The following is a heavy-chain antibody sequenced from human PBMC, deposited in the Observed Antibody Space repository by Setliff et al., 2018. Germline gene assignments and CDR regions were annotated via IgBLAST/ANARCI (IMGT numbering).Heavy chain of an antibody. CDR1: GFTFSSYW. D-gene: IGHD3-3*01. CDR2: LNEDGSTT. V-gene: IGHV3-74*03. J-gene: IGHJ4*02. Sequence: GSLRLSCAASGFTFSSYWMHWVRQAPGKGLVWVSRLNEDGSTTTYADSVKGRFTISRDNAKNSLYLQMNSLRAEDTAVYYCARRHIGVIIGYYFDYWGQGTLVTVSS. CDR3: ARRHIGVIIGYYFDY.